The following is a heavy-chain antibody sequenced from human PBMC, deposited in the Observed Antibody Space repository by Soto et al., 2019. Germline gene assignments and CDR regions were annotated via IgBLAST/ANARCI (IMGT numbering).Heavy chain of an antibody. CDR1: GFTFSNAW. CDR3: TTDSPRGRYYYYGMDV. V-gene: IGHV3-15*01. D-gene: IGHD1-26*01. Sequence: GGSLRLSCAASGFTFSNAWMSWVRQAPGKGLEWVGRIKSKTDGGTTDYAAPVKGRFTISRDDSKNTLYLQMNSLKTEDTAVYYCTTDSPRGRYYYYGMDVWGQGTTVTVSS. J-gene: IGHJ6*02. CDR2: IKSKTDGGTT.